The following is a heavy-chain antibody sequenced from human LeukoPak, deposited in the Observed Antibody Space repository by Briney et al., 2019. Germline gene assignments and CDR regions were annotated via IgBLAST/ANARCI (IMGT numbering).Heavy chain of an antibody. CDR3: ARSYWTGYHHLDF. V-gene: IGHV4-4*02. J-gene: IGHJ4*02. Sequence: PSGTLSLTCVVSGGSLSNTYWWTWVRQPPGKGLEWIGEIYHSGSTNYNPSLKSRLTISVDKSKNQFSLKLFSVTAADTAVYFCARSYWTGYHHLDFWGQGTLVTVSS. D-gene: IGHD3/OR15-3a*01. CDR2: IYHSGST. CDR1: GGSLSNTYW.